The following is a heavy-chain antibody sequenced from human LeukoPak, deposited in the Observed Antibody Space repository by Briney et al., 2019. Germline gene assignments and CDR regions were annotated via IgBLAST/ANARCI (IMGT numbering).Heavy chain of an antibody. Sequence: PGGSLRLSCAASGFTFSSYGMHWVRQAPGKGLEWVAVISYDGSNKYYADSVKGRFTISRDNSKNTLYLQMNSLRAEDTAVYYCAKDGHYYYGMDVWGQGTTVTVPS. CDR3: AKDGHYYYGMDV. V-gene: IGHV3-30*18. J-gene: IGHJ6*02. CDR1: GFTFSSYG. CDR2: ISYDGSNK.